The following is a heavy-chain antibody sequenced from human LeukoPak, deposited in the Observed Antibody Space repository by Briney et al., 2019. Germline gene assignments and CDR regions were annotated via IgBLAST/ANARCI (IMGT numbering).Heavy chain of an antibody. CDR1: GFTFSSYA. CDR2: FSATDGSE. D-gene: IGHD6-13*01. V-gene: IGHV3-23*01. J-gene: IGHJ3*01. CDR3: AKARIAAAGTGAFDV. Sequence: GGSLRLSCAASGFTFSSYAMTWVRQAPGEGLEWVSAFSATDGSEQYEESVKGRFTISRDNSKNRLYLQMNSLIAEDTAVYYCAKARIAAAGTGAFDVWGQGTMVTVSS.